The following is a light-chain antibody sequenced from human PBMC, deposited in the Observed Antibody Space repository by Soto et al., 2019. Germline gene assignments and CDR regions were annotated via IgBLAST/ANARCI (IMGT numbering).Light chain of an antibody. CDR1: QSVSGY. Sequence: DVQMTQSPSPLSALVGDRVTITCRASQSVSGYLNWYQQKPGKPPKLLIYGTSTLQGGVPPRFSGNTSGTDFTLTISSLQPEDFASYYCQQSYSTLISFGQGTRLEIK. V-gene: IGKV1-39*01. CDR2: GTS. J-gene: IGKJ5*01. CDR3: QQSYSTLIS.